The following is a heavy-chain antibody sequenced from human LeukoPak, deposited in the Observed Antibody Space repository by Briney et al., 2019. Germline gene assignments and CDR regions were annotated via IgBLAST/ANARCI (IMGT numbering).Heavy chain of an antibody. CDR1: GGSISSYY. D-gene: IGHD4-17*01. CDR2: IYYSGST. J-gene: IGHJ4*02. CDR3: ARDTGDYGFDY. V-gene: IGHV4-59*01. Sequence: SETLSLTCTVSGGSISSYYWSWIRQPPGKGLEWIGYIYYSGSTNYNPSLKSRVTISVDTSKNQFSLKLSSVTAADTAVYYCARDTGDYGFDYWGREPWSPSPQ.